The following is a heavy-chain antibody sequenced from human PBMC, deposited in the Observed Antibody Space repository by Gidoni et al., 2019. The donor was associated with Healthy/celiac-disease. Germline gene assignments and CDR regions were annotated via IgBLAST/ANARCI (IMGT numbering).Heavy chain of an antibody. CDR3: ARGEEGGDEPSDY. D-gene: IGHD2-21*02. V-gene: IGHV1-2*04. Sequence: QVQLVQCGAEVKKPGASVKVSCKATGYTFTGYYMHWVRQAPGQGLEWMGWINPNSGGTNYARKFQGWVTMTRDTSISTAYMELSRLGSDDTAVYYCARGEEGGDEPSDYWGQGTLVTVSS. CDR1: GYTFTGYY. J-gene: IGHJ4*02. CDR2: INPNSGGT.